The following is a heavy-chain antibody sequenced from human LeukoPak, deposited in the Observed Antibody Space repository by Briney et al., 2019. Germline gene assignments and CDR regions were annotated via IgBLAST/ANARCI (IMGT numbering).Heavy chain of an antibody. CDR2: IYYSGST. D-gene: IGHD2-2*01. J-gene: IGHJ5*02. Sequence: SETLSFTCTVSGGSISSYYWSWIRQPPGKGLEWIGYIYYSGSTNYNPSLKSRVTISVDTSKNQFSLKLSSVTAAYTAVYYCARELGYCSSTSCLGNWFDPWGQGTLVTVSS. V-gene: IGHV4-59*01. CDR3: ARELGYCSSTSCLGNWFDP. CDR1: GGSISSYY.